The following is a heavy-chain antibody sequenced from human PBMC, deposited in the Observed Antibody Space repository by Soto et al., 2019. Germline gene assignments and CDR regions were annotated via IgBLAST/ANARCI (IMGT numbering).Heavy chain of an antibody. CDR3: ARPFETSGWYDY. D-gene: IGHD6-19*01. V-gene: IGHV5-51*01. CDR1: GYSFTSYW. Sequence: GESLKISCKGSGYSFTSYWIGWVRRMPGKGLELMGIIYPGDSDTRYSPSFQGQVTISADKSISTAYLQWSSLKASDTAMYYCARPFETSGWYDYWGQGTLVTASS. J-gene: IGHJ4*02. CDR2: IYPGDSDT.